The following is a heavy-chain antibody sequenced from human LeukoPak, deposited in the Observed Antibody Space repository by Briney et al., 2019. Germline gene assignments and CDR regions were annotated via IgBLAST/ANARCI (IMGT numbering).Heavy chain of an antibody. CDR3: ARGYGKSLTADY. CDR2: ISSSSSYI. D-gene: IGHD7-27*01. CDR1: GFTFSSYS. J-gene: IGHJ4*02. V-gene: IGHV3-21*01. Sequence: PGGSLRLSCAASGFTFSSYSMNWVRQAPGKGLEWVSSISSSSSYIYYADSVKGRFTISRDNAKNSLYLQMNSLRAEDTAVYYCARGYGKSLTADYWGQGTLVTVSS.